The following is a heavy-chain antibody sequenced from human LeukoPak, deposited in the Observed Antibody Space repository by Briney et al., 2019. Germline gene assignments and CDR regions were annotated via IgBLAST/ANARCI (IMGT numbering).Heavy chain of an antibody. CDR3: AARDNGNDLLSYHAMDV. Sequence: ASVKVSFTASGSSFTRYAFAWVRLPPGQGLELMGGIMPVLDTGSYSQGFQGRVTITADRSTSTAYMELRSLSPEDTALYYCAARDNGNDLLSYHAMDVWGNGTTVTVSS. D-gene: IGHD1-1*01. V-gene: IGHV1-69*06. CDR2: IMPVLDTG. CDR1: GSSFTRYA. J-gene: IGHJ6*04.